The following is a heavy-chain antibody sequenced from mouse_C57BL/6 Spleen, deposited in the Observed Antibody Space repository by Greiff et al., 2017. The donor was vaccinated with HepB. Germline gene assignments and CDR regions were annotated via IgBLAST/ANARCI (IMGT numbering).Heavy chain of an antibody. CDR2: IRSKSNNYAT. CDR1: GFSFNTYA. CDR3: VRQGDYGSRYAMDY. J-gene: IGHJ4*01. D-gene: IGHD1-1*01. V-gene: IGHV10-1*01. Sequence: EVQLVESGGGLVQPKGSLKLSCAASGFSFNTYAMNWVRQAPGKGLEWVARIRSKSNNYATYYADSVKDRFTISRDDSESMLYLQMNNLKTEDTAMYYCVRQGDYGSRYAMDYWGQGTSVTVSS.